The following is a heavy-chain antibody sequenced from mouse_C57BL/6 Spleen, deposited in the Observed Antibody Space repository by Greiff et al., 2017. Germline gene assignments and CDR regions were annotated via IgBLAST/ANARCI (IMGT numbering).Heavy chain of an antibody. CDR1: GFTFSDYY. D-gene: IGHD1-1*01. CDR3: AREGISSSDCFDY. V-gene: IGHV5-16*01. Sequence: EVKLMESEGGLVQPGRSLKLSCSASGFTFSDYYLAWVRQVSAKGLEWVANIKYDGSSNYYLDSLKSRFIISRDNAKNILYLQISSLKSEDTTTYYCAREGISSSDCFDYWGQGTTLTVSS. J-gene: IGHJ2*01. CDR2: IKYDGSSN.